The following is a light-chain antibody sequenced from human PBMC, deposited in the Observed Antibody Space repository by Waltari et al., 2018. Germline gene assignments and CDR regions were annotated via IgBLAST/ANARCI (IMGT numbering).Light chain of an antibody. J-gene: IGLJ1*01. Sequence: QSALTQPPSASGSPGQSVTISCTGTSSDIGGYDYVSWYQQHPGKAPRLIIFEVNKRPSGVPDRCSGSKSGSTAALTISGLQTADEADYYCSSFAGIINYYVFGSGTKVTVL. CDR2: EVN. CDR1: SSDIGGYDY. CDR3: SSFAGIINYYV. V-gene: IGLV2-8*01.